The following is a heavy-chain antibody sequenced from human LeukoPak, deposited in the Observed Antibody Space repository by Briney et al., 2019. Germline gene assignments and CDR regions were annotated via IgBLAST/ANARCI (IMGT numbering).Heavy chain of an antibody. CDR1: GITFRSYG. D-gene: IGHD2-15*01. CDR2: IWYDGSNK. CDR3: ATDRATQYFDY. V-gene: IGHV3-30*02. J-gene: IGHJ4*02. Sequence: GGSLRLSCAASGITFRSYGMHWVRQAPGKGLEWVAFIWYDGSNKYYADSVKGRFTISRDNSRYTLFLQMNSLRAEDTAVYYCATDRATQYFDYWGQGTLVSVSS.